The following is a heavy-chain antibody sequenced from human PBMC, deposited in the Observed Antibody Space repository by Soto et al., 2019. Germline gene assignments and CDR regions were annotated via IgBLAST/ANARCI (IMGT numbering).Heavy chain of an antibody. CDR1: GYPFTSYG. D-gene: IGHD3-22*01. CDR3: ARSGSSGDYLDY. J-gene: IGHJ4*02. CDR2: ISAYNGNT. Sequence: QVQLVQSGAEVKEPGASVKVSCKASGYPFTSYGLNGVRQAPGQGLEWMGWISAYNGNTNYAQKLQGRVTMTTDTSTSTAYMELRSLRSDDTAVYYCARSGSSGDYLDYWGQGTLVTDSS. V-gene: IGHV1-18*01.